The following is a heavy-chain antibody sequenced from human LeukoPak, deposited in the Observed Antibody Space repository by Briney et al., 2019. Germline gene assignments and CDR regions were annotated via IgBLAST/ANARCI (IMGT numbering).Heavy chain of an antibody. J-gene: IGHJ6*03. CDR1: GYSISIGYY. Sequence: SETLSLTCTVSGYSISIGYYWGWIRQPPGRGLEWIGEINHRGSTNYNPSLKSRVTISVDTSKNHFSLKLSSVTAADTAVYYCARDPYSGGYGAYYYYYMDVWGKGTTVTVSS. D-gene: IGHD6-19*01. V-gene: IGHV4-38-2*02. CDR2: INHRGST. CDR3: ARDPYSGGYGAYYYYYMDV.